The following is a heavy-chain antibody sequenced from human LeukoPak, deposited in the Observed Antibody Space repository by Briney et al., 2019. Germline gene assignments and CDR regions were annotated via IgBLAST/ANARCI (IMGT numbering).Heavy chain of an antibody. J-gene: IGHJ4*02. CDR2: ISYDGSNK. CDR1: GFTFSSYG. Sequence: PGGSLRLSCAASGFTFSSYGMHWVRQAPGKGLEWVAVISYDGSNKYYADSVKGRFTISRDNSKNTLYLQMNSLRAEDTAVYYCAKGHTAMAKGSTPFDYWGQGTLVTVSS. CDR3: AKGHTAMAKGSTPFDY. D-gene: IGHD5-18*01. V-gene: IGHV3-30*18.